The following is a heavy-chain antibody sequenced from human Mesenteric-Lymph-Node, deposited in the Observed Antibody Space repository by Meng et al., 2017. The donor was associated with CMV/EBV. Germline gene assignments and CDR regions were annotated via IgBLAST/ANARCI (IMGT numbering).Heavy chain of an antibody. D-gene: IGHD3-3*01. CDR3: ARARTGDFWSGYYGDQFDY. Sequence: LNSYYIHWGRQAPGQGLEWVGIINPLGGRTSYAQKFQGRVTMTRDTSTSTVYMELTSLRSEDTAVYYCARARTGDFWSGYYGDQFDYWGQGTLVTVSS. CDR1: LNSYY. J-gene: IGHJ4*02. CDR2: INPLGGRT. V-gene: IGHV1-46*02.